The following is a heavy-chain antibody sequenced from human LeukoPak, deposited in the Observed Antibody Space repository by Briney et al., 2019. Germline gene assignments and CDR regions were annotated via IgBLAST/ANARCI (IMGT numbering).Heavy chain of an antibody. D-gene: IGHD3-22*01. CDR1: GYTFTCHY. V-gene: IGHV1-2*02. CDR2: INPNSGGT. J-gene: IGHJ5*02. Sequence: ASVKVSCKASGYTFTCHYLHWVRQAPGQGLEWMGWINPNSGGTNYPLKFQGRVTMTRDTSISTAYMELSRLRSDDTAVYYCTSDTYYYDSTGLGHWFDPWGQGTLVTVSS. CDR3: TSDTYYYDSTGLGHWFDP.